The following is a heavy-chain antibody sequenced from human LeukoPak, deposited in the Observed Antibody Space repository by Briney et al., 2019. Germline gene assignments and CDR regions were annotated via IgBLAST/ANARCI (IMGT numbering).Heavy chain of an antibody. D-gene: IGHD6-19*01. CDR1: GYTFTSCY. Sequence: ASVKVSCKASGYTFTSCYVHWVRLAPGQGLEWMGLINPNDGGTSYAQKFQGRVTMTRDMSTSTVYMEVSSLRSEDTAVYYCARDLGSGCYYFASWGQGTVVTVSS. V-gene: IGHV1-46*01. J-gene: IGHJ4*02. CDR3: ARDLGSGCYYFAS. CDR2: INPNDGGT.